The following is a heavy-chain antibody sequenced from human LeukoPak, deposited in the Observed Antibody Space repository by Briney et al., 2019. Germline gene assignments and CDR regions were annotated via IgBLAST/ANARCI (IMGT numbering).Heavy chain of an antibody. CDR3: ARHPFQYPSDH. Sequence: PSETLSLTCTVSGASFSSDYWSWIRQSPGKGLEWIGYIYHSGHTKSNPSLKRGVSLSLATSNNHFSLKLSSVTAADTAVYYCARHPFQYPSDHWGQGTVVSVSS. V-gene: IGHV4-59*08. CDR1: GASFSSDY. J-gene: IGHJ5*02. D-gene: IGHD2/OR15-2a*01. CDR2: IYHSGHT.